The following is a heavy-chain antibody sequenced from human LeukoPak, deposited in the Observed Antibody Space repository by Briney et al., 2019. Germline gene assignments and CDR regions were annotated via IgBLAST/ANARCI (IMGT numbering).Heavy chain of an antibody. CDR3: ARDFLYYYDSSGQGGA. CDR2: IYYSGST. Sequence: SETLSLTCTVSGGSISSSSYHWGWIRQPPGKGLEWIGSIYYSGSTYYNPSLKSRVTISVDTSKNQFSLKLSSVTAADTAVYYCARDFLYYYDSSGQGGAWGQGTLVTVSS. V-gene: IGHV4-39*07. D-gene: IGHD3-22*01. CDR1: GGSISSSSYH. J-gene: IGHJ5*02.